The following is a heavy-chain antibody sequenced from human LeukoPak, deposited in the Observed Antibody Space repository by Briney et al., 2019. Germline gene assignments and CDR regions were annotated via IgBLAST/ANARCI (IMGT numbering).Heavy chain of an antibody. CDR3: ARDSGSSWREGLNY. Sequence: GGSLRLSCVASTFTFSSDSINWVRQAPGKGLEWVSSISSSSDYIYYADSVKGRFTISRDNAKNSLFLQMNSLRLEDSAVYYCARDSGSSWREGLNYWGQVTLVTVPS. CDR1: TFTFSSDS. V-gene: IGHV3-21*01. J-gene: IGHJ4*02. CDR2: ISSSSDYI. D-gene: IGHD6-13*01.